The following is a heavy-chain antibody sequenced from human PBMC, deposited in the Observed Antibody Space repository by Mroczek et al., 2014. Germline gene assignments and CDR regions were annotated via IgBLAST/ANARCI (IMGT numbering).Heavy chain of an antibody. CDR3: AREGSGSDYTLSWFDS. J-gene: IGHJ5*01. CDR2: ISSSSTYM. V-gene: IGHV3-21*01. Sequence: VQLVQSGGGLVKPGGSLRLSCAASGFTFSIYQMNWVRQAPGKGLEWVSSISSSSTYMHYADSVKGRFTISRDNAKNSLYLEMNSLRGEDTALYYCAREGSGSDYTLSWFDSWGQGTLVTVSS. D-gene: IGHD3-10*01. CDR1: GFTFSIYQ.